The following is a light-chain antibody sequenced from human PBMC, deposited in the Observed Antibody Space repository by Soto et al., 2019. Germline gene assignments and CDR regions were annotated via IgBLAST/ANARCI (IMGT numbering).Light chain of an antibody. V-gene: IGKV3-20*01. CDR3: QQHSRSIT. CDR2: GAS. Sequence: DIVMTQSPDSLAVSLGERATLSCRASQSVGSDYLAWYQQKPGQAPRILIFGASIRATAIPDRFSGSGSGTDFTLTISRLEPEDSAVYYCQQHSRSITFGGGTKVDIK. J-gene: IGKJ4*01. CDR1: QSVGSDY.